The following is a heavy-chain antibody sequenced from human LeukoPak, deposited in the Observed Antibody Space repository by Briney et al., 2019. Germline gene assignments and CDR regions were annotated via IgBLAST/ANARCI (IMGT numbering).Heavy chain of an antibody. CDR3: VRDRNNNYFDY. CDR1: GFAFGIYG. Sequence: PGRALKLCCAASGFAFGIYGRRWVRQAPGKGLEWVAFIWPGGTREFDADSVRGRVTISIDSSNNTVYLHMNSLRAEDTALYFCVRDRNNNYFDYWGQGTLLTVSS. J-gene: IGHJ4*02. CDR2: IWPGGTRE. V-gene: IGHV3-33*01. D-gene: IGHD1-14*01.